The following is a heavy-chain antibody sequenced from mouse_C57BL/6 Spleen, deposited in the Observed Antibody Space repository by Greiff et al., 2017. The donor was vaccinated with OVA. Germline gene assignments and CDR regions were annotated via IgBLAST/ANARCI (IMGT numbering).Heavy chain of an antibody. Sequence: VQLQQPGAELVRPGSSVKLSCKASGYTFTSYWMHWVKQRPIQGLEWIGNIDPSDSETHYNQKFKDKATLTVDKSSSTAYMQLSSLTSEDSAVYYCARTTVVVDYLDDWGQGTTLTVSS. D-gene: IGHD1-1*01. V-gene: IGHV1-52*01. J-gene: IGHJ2*01. CDR3: ARTTVVVDYLDD. CDR1: GYTFTSYW. CDR2: IDPSDSET.